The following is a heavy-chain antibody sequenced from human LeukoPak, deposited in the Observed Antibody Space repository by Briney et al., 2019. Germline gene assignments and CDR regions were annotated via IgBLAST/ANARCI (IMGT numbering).Heavy chain of an antibody. CDR2: IKSKTDGGTT. CDR3: TTPKFPDYGDYFFDY. Sequence: GGSLGLSCAASGFTFSNAWMNWVRQAPGKGLEWVGRIKSKTDGGTTDYAAPVKGRFTISRDDSKNTLYLQMNSLKTEDTAVYYCTTPKFPDYGDYFFDYWGQGTLVTVSS. CDR1: GFTFSNAW. V-gene: IGHV3-15*07. D-gene: IGHD4-17*01. J-gene: IGHJ4*02.